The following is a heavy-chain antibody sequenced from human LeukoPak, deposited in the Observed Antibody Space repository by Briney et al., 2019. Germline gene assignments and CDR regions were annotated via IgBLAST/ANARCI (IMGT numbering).Heavy chain of an antibody. D-gene: IGHD3-10*01. Sequence: PLETLSLTCAVYGWSFSGYYWSWIRQPPGKGLEWIGEINHSGRTNYNPSRKGRVTISVDTSKNEFCLKLSCVTAADPAVYYCAVGELLRPVDYWGQGTLVTVSS. V-gene: IGHV4-34*01. CDR3: AVGELLRPVDY. J-gene: IGHJ4*02. CDR1: GWSFSGYY. CDR2: INHSGRT.